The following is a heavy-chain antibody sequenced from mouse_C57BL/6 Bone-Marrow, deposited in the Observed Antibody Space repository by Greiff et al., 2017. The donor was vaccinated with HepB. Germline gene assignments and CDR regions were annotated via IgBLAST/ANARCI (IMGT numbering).Heavy chain of an antibody. Sequence: EVKLVESGGGLVKPGGSLKLSCAASGFTFSDYGMHWVRQAPEKGLEWVAYISSGSSTIYYADTVKGRFTISRDNAKNTLFQQMTSLRSEDTAMYYCARGCYYYGSWFAYWGQGTLVTVSA. CDR3: ARGCYYYGSWFAY. CDR2: ISSGSSTI. CDR1: GFTFSDYG. D-gene: IGHD1-1*01. V-gene: IGHV5-17*01. J-gene: IGHJ3*01.